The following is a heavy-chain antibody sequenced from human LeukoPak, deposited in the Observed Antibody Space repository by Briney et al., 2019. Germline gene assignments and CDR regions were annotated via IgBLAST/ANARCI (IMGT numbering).Heavy chain of an antibody. D-gene: IGHD2-2*02. J-gene: IGHJ6*03. CDR2: ISAYNGNT. Sequence: ASVKVSCKASGYTFTSYGISWVRQAPGQGLEGMGWISAYNGNTNYAQKLQGRVTMTTDTSTSTAYMELRSLRSDDTAVYYCARVGQCSSTSCYSYYYYYMDVWGKGTTVTISS. CDR1: GYTFTSYG. CDR3: ARVGQCSSTSCYSYYYYYMDV. V-gene: IGHV1-18*01.